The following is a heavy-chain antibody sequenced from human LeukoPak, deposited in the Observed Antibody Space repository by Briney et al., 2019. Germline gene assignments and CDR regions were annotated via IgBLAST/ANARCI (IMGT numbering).Heavy chain of an antibody. J-gene: IGHJ3*01. CDR2: ISGSGGST. CDR3: AKDRSCTGSSCNVGS. CDR1: GFTFSSFA. Sequence: PGGSLRLSCAASGFTFSSFAMSWDRQAPGKGLEWVSAISGSGGSTYYADSVKGRFTISRDNSKDTLFLQMNSLRAEDTAVYYCAKDRSCTGSSCNVGSWGQGTMVTVSS. V-gene: IGHV3-23*01. D-gene: IGHD2-2*01.